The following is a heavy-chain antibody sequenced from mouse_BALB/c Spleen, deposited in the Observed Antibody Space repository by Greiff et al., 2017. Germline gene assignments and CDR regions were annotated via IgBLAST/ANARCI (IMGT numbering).Heavy chain of an antibody. V-gene: IGHV5-6-4*01. J-gene: IGHJ4*01. Sequence: EVKLMESGGGLVKPGGSLKLSCAASGFTFSSYTMSWVRQTPEKRLEWVATISSGGSYTYYPDSVKGRFTISRDNAKNTLYLQMSSLKSEDTAMYYCTRDDGTHYAMDYWGQGTSVTVSS. CDR1: GFTFSSYT. D-gene: IGHD1-1*01. CDR3: TRDDGTHYAMDY. CDR2: ISSGGSYT.